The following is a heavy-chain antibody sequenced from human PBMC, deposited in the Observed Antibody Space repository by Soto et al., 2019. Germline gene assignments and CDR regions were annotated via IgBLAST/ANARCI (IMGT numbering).Heavy chain of an antibody. CDR1: GFTFDDYA. V-gene: IGHV3-9*01. Sequence: PGGSLRLSCAASGFTFDDYAMHWVRQAPGKGLEWVSGISWNSGSIGYADSVKGRFTISRDNAKNSLYLQMNSLRAEDTALYYCAKAYSYDIKGRYNWFDPWGQGTLVTVSS. D-gene: IGHD3-9*01. J-gene: IGHJ5*02. CDR3: AKAYSYDIKGRYNWFDP. CDR2: ISWNSGSI.